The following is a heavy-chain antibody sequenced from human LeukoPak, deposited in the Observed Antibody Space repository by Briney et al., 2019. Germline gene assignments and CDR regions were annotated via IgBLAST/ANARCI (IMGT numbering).Heavy chain of an antibody. Sequence: GGSLRLSCAASGYTFSSYSMNWVCQAPGKGLEWVSSISSSSSYIYYADSVKGRFTISRDNAKNSLYLQMNSLRAEDTAVYYCARDQSDGSGSYYSFDYWGQGTLVTDSS. J-gene: IGHJ4*02. D-gene: IGHD3-10*01. CDR1: GYTFSSYS. CDR2: ISSSSSYI. CDR3: ARDQSDGSGSYYSFDY. V-gene: IGHV3-21*01.